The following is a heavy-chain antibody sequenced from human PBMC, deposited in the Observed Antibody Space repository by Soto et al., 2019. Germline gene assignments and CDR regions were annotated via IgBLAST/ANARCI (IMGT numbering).Heavy chain of an antibody. D-gene: IGHD2-8*01. CDR2: IAYDGSNK. V-gene: IGHV3-30-3*01. CDR3: ARAREEMGYAGEALDY. CDR1: GFTIGSFA. J-gene: IGHJ4*02. Sequence: VFSEASGFTIGSFAMRRVLQATRQGLEWVAVIAYDGSNKYYADSVKGRFTISRDNYKNKRYLQMNSLRAEDTAVYCCARAREEMGYAGEALDYWRQGTLVTVSS.